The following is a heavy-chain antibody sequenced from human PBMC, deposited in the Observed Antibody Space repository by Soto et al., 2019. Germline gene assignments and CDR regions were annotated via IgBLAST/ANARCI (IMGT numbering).Heavy chain of an antibody. D-gene: IGHD5-12*01. CDR1: GGSISGYF. Sequence: ETLSLTCTVSGGSISGYFWSWIRQPPGKGLDWVGYIYFSGITNYNPSLKSRVSLLVDTSKNYFSLSLNSVTAADTAVYYCARARSGYNIDAFDIWGQGKMVTVSS. V-gene: IGHV4-59*01. CDR2: IYFSGIT. CDR3: ARARSGYNIDAFDI. J-gene: IGHJ3*02.